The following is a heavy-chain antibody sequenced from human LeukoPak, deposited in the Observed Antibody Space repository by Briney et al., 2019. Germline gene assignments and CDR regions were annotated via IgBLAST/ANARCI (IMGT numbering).Heavy chain of an antibody. V-gene: IGHV1-2*02. CDR2: INPNSGST. D-gene: IGHD4-17*01. J-gene: IGHJ6*02. CDR3: ARDSYGDYPYYYYGMDV. Sequence: ASVKVSCKASGYTFTGYYMHWVRQAPGQGLEWMGWINPNSGSTNYAQKFQGRDTMTRDTSISTAYMELSRLRSDDTAVYYCARDSYGDYPYYYYGMDVWGQGTTVTVSS. CDR1: GYTFTGYY.